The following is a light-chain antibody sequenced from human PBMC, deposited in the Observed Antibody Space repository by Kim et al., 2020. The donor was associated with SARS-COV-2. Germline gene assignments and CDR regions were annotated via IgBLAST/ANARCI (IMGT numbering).Light chain of an antibody. CDR3: MKGTHWTRT. V-gene: IGKV2-30*01. Sequence: QASISCRCSQSLVYRDGNNYLNWLQQRQGQSARLLMYKVSNRDSGVPDRVSGSGSGADFTLKSSRVEAEDVGVYYCMKGTHWTRTFGQGTKVDIK. CDR1: QSLVYRDGNNY. CDR2: KVS. J-gene: IGKJ1*01.